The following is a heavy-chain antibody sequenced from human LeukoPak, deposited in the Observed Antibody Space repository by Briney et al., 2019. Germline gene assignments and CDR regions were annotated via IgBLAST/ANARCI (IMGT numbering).Heavy chain of an antibody. CDR1: GYTFNGYY. CDR2: INPNSGGT. J-gene: IGHJ2*01. CDR3: ARVGGYDSTGYYGSWHFGL. Sequence: GASVKVSCKASGYTFNGYYMHWVRQAPGQGLEWMGWINPNSGGTNYPQKFQGRVTMTRDTSISTAYMELSRLRSDDTAVYYCARVGGYDSTGYYGSWHFGLWGRGTLVTVSS. D-gene: IGHD3-22*01. V-gene: IGHV1-2*02.